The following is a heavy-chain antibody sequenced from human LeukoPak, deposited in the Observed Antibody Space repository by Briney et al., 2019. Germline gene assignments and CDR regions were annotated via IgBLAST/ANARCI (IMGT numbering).Heavy chain of an antibody. J-gene: IGHJ4*02. CDR3: ARGPHERSGYPDD. Sequence: VASVKVSCKASGGTFNTYGITWVRQAPGQGLEWMGWISPYNGNTNYAQKFQGRVTLTTDTSTSTAYMELRSLRSDDTAVYYCARGPHERSGYPDDWGQGTLVTVSS. CDR2: ISPYNGNT. CDR1: GGTFNTYG. D-gene: IGHD3-22*01. V-gene: IGHV1-18*01.